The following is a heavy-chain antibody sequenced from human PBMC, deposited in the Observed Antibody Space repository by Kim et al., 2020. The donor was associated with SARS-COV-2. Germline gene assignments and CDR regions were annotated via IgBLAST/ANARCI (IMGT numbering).Heavy chain of an antibody. V-gene: IGHV3-23*01. CDR2: ISGSGGST. CDR1: GFTFSSYA. CDR3: AKSVYYGSGSPRTYYYGMDV. Sequence: GGSLRLSCAASGFTFSSYAMSWVRQAPGKGLEWVSAISGSGGSTYYADSVKGRFTISRDNSKNTLYLQMNSLRAEDTAVYYCAKSVYYGSGSPRTYYYGMDVWGQGTTVTVSS. D-gene: IGHD3-10*01. J-gene: IGHJ6*02.